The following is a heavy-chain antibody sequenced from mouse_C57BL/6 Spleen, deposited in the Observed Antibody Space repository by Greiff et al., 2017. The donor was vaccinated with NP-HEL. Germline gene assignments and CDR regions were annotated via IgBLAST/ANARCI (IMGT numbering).Heavy chain of an antibody. CDR1: GYSITSGYY. CDR2: ISYDGSN. Sequence: EVQLQQSGPGLVKPSQSLSLTCSVTGYSITSGYYWNWIRQFPGNKLEWMGYISYDGSNNYNPSLKNRISITRDTSKNQFFLNLNSVTTEDTATYYCARDAYYSNYVWAMDYWGQGTSVTVSS. CDR3: ARDAYYSNYVWAMDY. D-gene: IGHD2-5*01. V-gene: IGHV3-6*01. J-gene: IGHJ4*01.